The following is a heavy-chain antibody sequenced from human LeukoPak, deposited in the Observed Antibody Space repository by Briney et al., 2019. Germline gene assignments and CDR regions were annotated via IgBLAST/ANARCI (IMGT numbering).Heavy chain of an antibody. Sequence: PSETLSLTCTVSGGSISSSSYYWGWIRQPPGKGLEWIGSIYYSGSTYYNPSLKSRVTISVDTSKNQFSLKLSSVTAADTAVYYCANSGYSSGWYETGFDYWGQGTLVTVSS. CDR1: GGSISSSSYY. CDR2: IYYSGST. D-gene: IGHD6-19*01. J-gene: IGHJ4*02. CDR3: ANSGYSSGWYETGFDY. V-gene: IGHV4-39*01.